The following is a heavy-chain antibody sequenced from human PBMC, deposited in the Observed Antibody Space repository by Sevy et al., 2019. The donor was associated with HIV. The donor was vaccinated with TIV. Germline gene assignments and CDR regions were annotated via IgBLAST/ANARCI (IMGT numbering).Heavy chain of an antibody. Sequence: GGSLRLSCAASGFTFDDFAMHWVRQSPGKGLEWVSGINWNSGRTEYADSVKGRFTISRHNTKDSLYLQMHSLRHEDTAFYYCAKYRAASGPGWYFDLWGRGTLVTVSS. J-gene: IGHJ2*01. CDR1: GFTFDDFA. V-gene: IGHV3-9*01. CDR3: AKYRAASGPGWYFDL. D-gene: IGHD6-13*01. CDR2: INWNSGRT.